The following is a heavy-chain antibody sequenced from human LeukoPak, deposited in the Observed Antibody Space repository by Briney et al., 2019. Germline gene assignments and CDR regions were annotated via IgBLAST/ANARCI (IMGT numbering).Heavy chain of an antibody. CDR3: ARDRYYYDSSGYPGY. J-gene: IGHJ4*02. V-gene: IGHV1-18*04. CDR1: GYTFTSYG. CDR2: ISAYNGNT. D-gene: IGHD3-22*01. Sequence: ASVKVSCKASGYTFTSYGISWVRQAPGQGLEWMGWISAYNGNTNYAQKLQGRVTMTTDTSTSTAYMELRSLRSDDTAVYYCARDRYYYDSSGYPGYWGRGTLVTVSS.